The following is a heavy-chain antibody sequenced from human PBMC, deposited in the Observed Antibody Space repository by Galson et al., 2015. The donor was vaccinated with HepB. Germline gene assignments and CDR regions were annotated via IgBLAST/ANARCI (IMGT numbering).Heavy chain of an antibody. D-gene: IGHD2-21*01. V-gene: IGHV3-7*03. CDR2: TAQAGSDY. J-gene: IGHJ4*02. CDR1: GFTFSGHW. Sequence: SLRLSCAASGFTFSGHWMSWLRQAPGTGLEWVANTAQAGSDYQYVDSVKGRFTISRDNAKNSLYLQMNSLRAEDTAVYYCARHDCWAFAYWGQGTLVTVSS. CDR3: ARHDCWAFAY.